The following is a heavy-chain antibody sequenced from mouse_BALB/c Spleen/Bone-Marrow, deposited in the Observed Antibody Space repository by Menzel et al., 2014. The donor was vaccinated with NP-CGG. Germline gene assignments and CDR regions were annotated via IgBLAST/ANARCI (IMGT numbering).Heavy chain of an antibody. J-gene: IGHJ3*01. Sequence: EVKVIESGGGLVQPGGSLKLSCAASGFDFSRYWMSWVRQAPGKGLQWIGEINPESNTINYTPSLKDKLIISRDNAKNTLYLQMSKVRSEDTALYCCARLGYYGWFAYWGQGTLVTVSA. D-gene: IGHD2-3*01. V-gene: IGHV4-1*02. CDR1: GFDFSRYW. CDR2: INPESNTI. CDR3: ARLGYYGWFAY.